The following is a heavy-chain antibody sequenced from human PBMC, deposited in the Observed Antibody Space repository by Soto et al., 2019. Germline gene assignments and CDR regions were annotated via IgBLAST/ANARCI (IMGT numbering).Heavy chain of an antibody. CDR3: ATLIPPEAY. D-gene: IGHD2-2*02. CDR2: ISSVGSST. Sequence: GGSLRLSCAASGLTFSNYCMHWVRQAPGKGLVWVSRISSVGSSTDYADSVKGRFTISRDNAKNTLYLQMSSLRAEDTAVYYCATLIPPEAYWGQGTLVTVSS. V-gene: IGHV3-74*01. CDR1: GLTFSNYC. J-gene: IGHJ4*02.